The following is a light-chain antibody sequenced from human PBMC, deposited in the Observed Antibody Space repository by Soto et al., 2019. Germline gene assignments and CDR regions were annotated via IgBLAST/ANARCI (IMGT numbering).Light chain of an antibody. CDR1: QSISTY. V-gene: IGKV3-20*01. CDR3: QQYGSSPIT. J-gene: IGKJ5*01. Sequence: EIVLTQSPGTLSLSPWERATLSCWASQSISTYLAWYQQKPGQAPRLIIYDASSRATGIPDRFSGSGSGTDFTLTISRLEPEDFAVYYCQQYGSSPITFGHGTRLEIK. CDR2: DAS.